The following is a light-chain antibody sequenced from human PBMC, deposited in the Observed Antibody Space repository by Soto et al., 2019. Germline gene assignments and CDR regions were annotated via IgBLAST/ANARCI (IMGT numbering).Light chain of an antibody. CDR2: DTS. J-gene: IGLJ2*01. CDR1: TGAVTSGHY. V-gene: IGLV7-46*01. Sequence: QTVVTQEPSLTVSPGGTVTLTCGSSTGAVTSGHYPYWFQQKPGQAPRTLIYDTSNTHSWTPARFSGSLLGGKAALTLSGAQPEDEADYYCLLYYSGGRRVFGGGTKFTVL. CDR3: LLYYSGGRRV.